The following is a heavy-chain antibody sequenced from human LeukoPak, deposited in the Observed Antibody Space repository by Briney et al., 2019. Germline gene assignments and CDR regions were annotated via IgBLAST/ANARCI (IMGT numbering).Heavy chain of an antibody. CDR1: GYSFTSYW. D-gene: IGHD3-22*01. CDR3: ARPETYYYDSSGYGPFWYFDL. V-gene: IGHV5-51*01. CDR2: IYPGDSDT. Sequence: GESLKISCKGSGYSFTSYWIGWVRQMPGKGLEWMGIIYPGDSDTRYSPSFQGQVTILADKSISTAYLQWSSLKASDTAMYYCARPETYYYDSSGYGPFWYFDLWGRGTLVTVSS. J-gene: IGHJ2*01.